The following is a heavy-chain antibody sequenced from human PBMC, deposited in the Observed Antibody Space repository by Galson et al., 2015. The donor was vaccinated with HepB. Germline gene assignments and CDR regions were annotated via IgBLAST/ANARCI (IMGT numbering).Heavy chain of an antibody. CDR2: ISAYNGNT. CDR1: GYTFTSYG. V-gene: IGHV1-18*04. Sequence: SVKVSCKASGYTFTSYGISWVRQAPGQGLEWMGWISAYNGNTNYAQKLQGRVTMTTDTSTSTAYMELRSLRSDDTAVYYCARFGIWGSGSADYYYYGMDVWGQGTTVTVSS. J-gene: IGHJ6*02. CDR3: ARFGIWGSGSADYYYYGMDV. D-gene: IGHD3-10*01.